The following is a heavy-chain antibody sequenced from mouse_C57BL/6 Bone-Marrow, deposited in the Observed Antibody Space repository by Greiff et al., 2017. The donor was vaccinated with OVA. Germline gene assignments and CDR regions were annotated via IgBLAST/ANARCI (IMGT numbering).Heavy chain of an antibody. CDR2: ISNGGGST. V-gene: IGHV5-12*01. J-gene: IGHJ4*01. CDR1: GFTFSDYY. Sequence: EVKLMESGGGLVQPGGSLKLSCAASGFTFSDYYMYWVRQTPEKRLEWVAYISNGGGSTYYPDTVKGRFTISRDNAKNTLYLQMSRLKSEDTAMYYCARNRLLRYPYYYAMDYWGQGTSVTVSS. CDR3: ARNRLLRYPYYYAMDY. D-gene: IGHD1-1*01.